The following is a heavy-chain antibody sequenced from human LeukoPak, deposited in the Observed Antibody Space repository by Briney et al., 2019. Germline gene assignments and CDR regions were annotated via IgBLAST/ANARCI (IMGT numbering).Heavy chain of an antibody. CDR1: GGSISSDNY. J-gene: IGHJ4*02. CDR3: ARGYSSGWYTDY. V-gene: IGHV4-39*07. D-gene: IGHD6-19*01. CDR2: IYDSAST. Sequence: SETLSLTCTVSGGSISSDNYWGWMRQTPGKGLDWIGSIYDSASTNYHPSLKSRVTIALDTSKNQVSLRLTSVTAADTAVYYCARGYSSGWYTDYWGQGTLVTVSS.